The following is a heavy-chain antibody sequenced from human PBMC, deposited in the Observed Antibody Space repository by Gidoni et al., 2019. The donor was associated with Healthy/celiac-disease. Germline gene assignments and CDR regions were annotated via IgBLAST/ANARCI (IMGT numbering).Heavy chain of an antibody. D-gene: IGHD6-13*01. J-gene: IGHJ1*01. CDR3: AKSGAVYSSSWGVQH. V-gene: IGHV3-30*18. CDR1: GFTFSGYG. CDR2: ISYDGSNK. Sequence: QVQLVESGGGVVQPGRTLRLSCAASGFTFSGYGIHWVRQAPGKVLEWVAAISYDGSNKYYADSVKGRFTISRDNSKNTLYLQMNSLGAEDTAVYYCAKSGAVYSSSWGVQHWGQGTLVTVSS.